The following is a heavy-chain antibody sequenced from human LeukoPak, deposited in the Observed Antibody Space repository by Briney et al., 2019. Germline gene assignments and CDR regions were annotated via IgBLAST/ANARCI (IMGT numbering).Heavy chain of an antibody. V-gene: IGHV3-30-3*01. CDR1: GFTFSSYA. D-gene: IGHD2-2*01. CDR3: ARVECSSTSCYYYYYYGMDV. J-gene: IGHJ6*02. CDR2: ISYDGSNK. Sequence: GGSLRLSCAASGFTFSSYAMHWVRQAPGKGLEWAAVISYDGSNKYYADSVKGRFTISRDNSKNTLYLQMNSLRAEDTAVYYCARVECSSTSCYYYYYYGMDVWGQGTTVTVSS.